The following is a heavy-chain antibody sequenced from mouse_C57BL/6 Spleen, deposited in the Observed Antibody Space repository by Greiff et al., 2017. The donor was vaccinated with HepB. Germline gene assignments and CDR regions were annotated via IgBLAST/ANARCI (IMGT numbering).Heavy chain of an antibody. D-gene: IGHD1-1*01. CDR1: GYSITSGYD. V-gene: IGHV3-1*01. J-gene: IGHJ1*03. CDR2: ISYSGST. Sequence: EVMLVESGPGMVKPSQSLSLTCTVTGYSITSGYDWHWIRHFPGNKLEWMGYISYSGSTNYNPSLKSRISITHDTSKNHFFLKLNSVTTEDTATYYCARGPHYYGSSYDYWYFDVWGTGTSVTVSS. CDR3: ARGPHYYGSSYDYWYFDV.